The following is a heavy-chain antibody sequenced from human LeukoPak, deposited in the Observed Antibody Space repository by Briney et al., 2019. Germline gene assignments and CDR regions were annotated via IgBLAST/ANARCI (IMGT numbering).Heavy chain of an antibody. Sequence: ASVKVSCKASGYTFTGYYMHWVRQAPGQGLEWMGWINPNSGGTNYAQKFQGRVTMTRDTSISTAYMELSSLRSEDTAVYYCARDREDIVVVPAAMPVDYYYYMDVWGKGTTVTVSS. D-gene: IGHD2-2*01. V-gene: IGHV1-2*02. CDR1: GYTFTGYY. CDR3: ARDREDIVVVPAAMPVDYYYYMDV. CDR2: INPNSGGT. J-gene: IGHJ6*03.